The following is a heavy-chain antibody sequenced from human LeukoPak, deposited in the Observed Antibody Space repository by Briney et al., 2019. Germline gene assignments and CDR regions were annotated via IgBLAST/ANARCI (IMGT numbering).Heavy chain of an antibody. CDR3: ARVTYSSSSMSVDGFDI. CDR2: IYGNGST. J-gene: IGHJ3*02. D-gene: IGHD6-6*01. Sequence: SETLSLTCTVSGDPISDYCWTWIRQPAGKGLEWIGRIYGNGSTNYNPSLKSRVTMSVDTSKNQFSLKLSSVTAADTAVYYCARVTYSSSSMSVDGFDIWGQGTMVTVSS. V-gene: IGHV4-4*07. CDR1: GDPISDYC.